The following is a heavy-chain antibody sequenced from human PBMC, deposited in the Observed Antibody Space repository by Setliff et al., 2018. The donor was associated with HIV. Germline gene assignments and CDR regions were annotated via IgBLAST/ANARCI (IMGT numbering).Heavy chain of an antibody. CDR2: IYTSGST. CDR3: ARDRGPYCSGSICHPPLSSYMDV. V-gene: IGHV4-4*09. D-gene: IGHD2-15*01. Sequence: SETLSLTCTVSDDPINSFYWSWIRQPPGKGLEWIGYIYTSGSTNYNPSLEGRVTISVDTSKNQFSLKLSSVTAADTAVYYCARDRGPYCSGSICHPPLSSYMDVWGKGTTVTVS. J-gene: IGHJ6*03. CDR1: DDPINSFY.